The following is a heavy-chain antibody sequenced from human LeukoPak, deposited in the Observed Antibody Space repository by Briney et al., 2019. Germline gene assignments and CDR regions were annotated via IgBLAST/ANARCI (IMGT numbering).Heavy chain of an antibody. CDR1: GGSFSGYY. CDR2: INHSGST. V-gene: IGHV4-34*01. J-gene: IGHJ3*02. D-gene: IGHD3-22*01. Sequence: SETLSLTCAVYGGSFSGYYWSCIRQPPGKGLEWIGEINHSGSTNYNPSLKSRVTISVDTSKNQFSLKLSSVTAADTAVYYCARVKGYYDSRDACDIWGQGTMVTVSS. CDR3: ARVKGYYDSRDACDI.